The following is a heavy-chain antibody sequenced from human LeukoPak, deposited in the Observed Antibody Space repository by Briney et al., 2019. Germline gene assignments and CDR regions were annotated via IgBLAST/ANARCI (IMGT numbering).Heavy chain of an antibody. Sequence: PGGSLRLSCGVSGFTFSNYWMSWVRQAPGKGLEWVSSISSSSSYIYYADSMKGRFTISRDNAKNSLYLQMNSLRAEDTAVYYCARLVGAKLPYGMDVWGQGTTVTVSS. CDR2: ISSSSSYI. J-gene: IGHJ6*02. CDR3: ARLVGAKLPYGMDV. D-gene: IGHD1-26*01. V-gene: IGHV3-21*01. CDR1: GFTFSNYW.